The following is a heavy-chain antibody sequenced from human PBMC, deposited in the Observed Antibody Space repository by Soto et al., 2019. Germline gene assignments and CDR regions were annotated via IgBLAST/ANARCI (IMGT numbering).Heavy chain of an antibody. D-gene: IGHD2-15*01. J-gene: IGHJ6*02. Sequence: QVQLVQSGAEVKKPGASVKVSCKASGYTFTGYYMHWVRQAPGQGLEWMGWINPNSGGTNYAQKFQGRVTMTRDTSISTAYMELSRLRSDDTAVYYCARAFPPLYCSGGSCYRIPYYYGMDVWGQGTTVTVSS. V-gene: IGHV1-2*02. CDR1: GYTFTGYY. CDR2: INPNSGGT. CDR3: ARAFPPLYCSGGSCYRIPYYYGMDV.